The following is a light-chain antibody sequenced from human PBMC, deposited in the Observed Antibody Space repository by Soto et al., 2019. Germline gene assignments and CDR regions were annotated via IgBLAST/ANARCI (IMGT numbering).Light chain of an antibody. CDR1: QSVNSF. CDR2: EAS. Sequence: EIVLTHSPATLSLSPGERATLSCRASQSVNSFLAWYQQKPGQAPRLLIYEASNRATGIPARFSGGGSGTEFTLTISSLEPEDCAFYYCQQRRKWPLTFGGGTKVEIK. V-gene: IGKV3-11*01. J-gene: IGKJ4*01. CDR3: QQRRKWPLT.